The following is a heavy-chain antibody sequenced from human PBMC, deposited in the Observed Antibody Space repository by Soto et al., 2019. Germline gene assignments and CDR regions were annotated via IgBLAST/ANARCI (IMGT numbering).Heavy chain of an antibody. V-gene: IGHV3-33*01. CDR3: VRDQSRIRRFGLDP. CDR2: LWFDGSNE. J-gene: IGHJ5*02. CDR1: GFTFNKFG. Sequence: QVQLVESGGGVVQAGRSLTLSCTASGFTFNKFGMHWVRQAPGKGLEWVAVLWFDGSNEYYADSVKGRFTISRDNSKNTVYLHMKTLRAEDTALYYCVRDQSRIRRFGLDPWGPGTQVTVSS. D-gene: IGHD3-3*02.